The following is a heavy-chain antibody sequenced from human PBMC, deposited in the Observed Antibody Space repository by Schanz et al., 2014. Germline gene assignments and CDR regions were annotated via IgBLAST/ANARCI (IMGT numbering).Heavy chain of an antibody. CDR2: IWNNGVTK. Sequence: QVQLVESGGGLVKPGGSLRLSCSVSGFSLNTYGIHWFRQPAGKGLEWVAVIWNNGVTKYYADSVRGRFTISRDRFQNTLYRRMSSLRAEDTALYYCARDSGPYYDKSMDVWRQRTTVDVS. V-gene: IGHV3-33*01. CDR1: GFSLNTYG. D-gene: IGHD3-9*01. CDR3: ARDSGPYYDKSMDV. J-gene: IGHJ6*02.